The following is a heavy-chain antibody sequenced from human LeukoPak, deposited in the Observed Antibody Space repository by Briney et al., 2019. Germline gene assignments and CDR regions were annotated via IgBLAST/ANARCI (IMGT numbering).Heavy chain of an antibody. CDR2: ICYSGST. Sequence: SETLFHTCSVPGGSLSSSRYYWGWIRQPPGKGQEWIGSICYSGSTYYNPSLKSRVTISVDTSKSQFSLMLSSVTAADTAVYYCARRRYSNYIDYWGQGTLVTVS. V-gene: IGHV4-39*01. CDR1: GGSLSSSRYY. CDR3: ARRRYSNYIDY. J-gene: IGHJ4*02. D-gene: IGHD6-13*01.